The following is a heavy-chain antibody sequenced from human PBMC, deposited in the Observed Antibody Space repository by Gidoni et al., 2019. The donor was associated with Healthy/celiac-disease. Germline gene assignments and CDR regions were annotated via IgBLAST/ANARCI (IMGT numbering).Heavy chain of an antibody. CDR1: GFTFSSYA. J-gene: IGHJ6*02. V-gene: IGHV3-30-3*01. Sequence: QVQLVESGGGVVQPGRSLRLSCAASGFTFSSYAMHWVRQAPGKGREWVAVISYDGSNKYYADSVKGRFTISRDNSKNTLYLQMKSLRAEDTAVYYCARDRYYYGMDVWGQGTTVTVSS. CDR3: ARDRYYYGMDV. CDR2: ISYDGSNK.